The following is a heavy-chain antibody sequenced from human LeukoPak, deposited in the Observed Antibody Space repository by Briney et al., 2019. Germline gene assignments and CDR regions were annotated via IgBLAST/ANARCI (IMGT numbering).Heavy chain of an antibody. CDR1: GDTFIINV. D-gene: IGHD3-16*01. J-gene: IGHJ5*02. CDR3: ARDLPVPGGAWFDP. Sequence: ASVTVSFTASGDTFIINVISWVRQAPGQGLEWMGGLNPLFGTAHYAQKLQGRVTITTNEPTSTAYMVLSSLRADDTAVYCCARDLPVPGGAWFDPWGQGTLVTVSA. V-gene: IGHV1-69*05. CDR2: LNPLFGTA.